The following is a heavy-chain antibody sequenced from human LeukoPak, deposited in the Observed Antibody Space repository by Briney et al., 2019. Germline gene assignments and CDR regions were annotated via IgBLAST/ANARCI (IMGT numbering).Heavy chain of an antibody. Sequence: SGPTLVKPTQTLRRTCTFSGFCLIPHAAGVGWVRKPPGKPRDRLTLIYWDGDKRYSPSLMNRLTITKDTSKNQVVLTMTDMDPDDTATYYCARLQRGTYQYYFDNWGQGTLVTVSS. J-gene: IGHJ4*02. CDR3: ARLQRGTYQYYFDN. CDR1: GFCLIPHAAG. V-gene: IGHV2-5*02. D-gene: IGHD1-26*01. CDR2: IYWDGDK.